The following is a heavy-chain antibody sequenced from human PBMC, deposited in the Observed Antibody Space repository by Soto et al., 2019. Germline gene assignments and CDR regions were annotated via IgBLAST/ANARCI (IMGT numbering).Heavy chain of an antibody. CDR1: GDSVSSSSVT. CDR2: TYYRSKWYN. J-gene: IGHJ5*01. Sequence: SQTLSLTCAISGDSVSSSSVTWNWIRQSPSRGLEWLGRTYYRSKWYNDYAESVESRITINPDTSKNQFSLHLNSVTPEDTAVYYCVRLIGNSWLDFWGQGTLVTVS. D-gene: IGHD1-26*01. CDR3: VRLIGNSWLDF. V-gene: IGHV6-1*01.